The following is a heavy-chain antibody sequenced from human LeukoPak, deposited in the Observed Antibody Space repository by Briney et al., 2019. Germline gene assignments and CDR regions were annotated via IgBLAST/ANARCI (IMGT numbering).Heavy chain of an antibody. CDR3: ARVPAGVIGMKDAFDM. V-gene: IGHV3-21*01. Sequence: GGSLRLSCAVSGFTFSNSMNWVRQAPGKGLEWVSSISGSSSYIYYADSVKGRFTISRHNAKNSLYLQMNSLRAEDTAVYYCARVPAGVIGMKDAFDMWGQGTMVTVSS. CDR2: ISGSSSYI. CDR1: GFTFSNS. D-gene: IGHD3-16*02. J-gene: IGHJ3*02.